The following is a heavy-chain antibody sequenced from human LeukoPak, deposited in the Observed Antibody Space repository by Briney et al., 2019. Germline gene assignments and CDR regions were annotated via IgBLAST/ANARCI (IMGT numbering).Heavy chain of an antibody. V-gene: IGHV4-59*01. CDR3: TTMTSGLGGCDS. J-gene: IGHJ4*02. D-gene: IGHD4-17*01. CDR2: IYYSGSS. CDR1: GGSISSNY. Sequence: SETLSLTCTVSGGSISSNYWSWIRQPPGKGLEWIAYIYYSGSSNYNPSLKSRVTISGDTSKNQFSLKLNSVTAADTAVYYCTTMTSGLGGCDSWGQGTLVTVSS.